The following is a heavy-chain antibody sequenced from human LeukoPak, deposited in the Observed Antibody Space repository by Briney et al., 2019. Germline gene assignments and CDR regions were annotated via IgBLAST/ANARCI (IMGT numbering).Heavy chain of an antibody. CDR2: IYSGGNT. D-gene: IGHD3-3*01. Sequence: GGSLRLSCAASGFTVSSNYMSWVRQAPGKGLEWVSVIYSGGNTYYADSVEGRFTISRDNSRNTLYLQMNSLRAEDTAVYYCARGIGSQLRSGWFDPWGQGTLVTVSS. V-gene: IGHV3-66*01. CDR1: GFTVSSNY. J-gene: IGHJ5*02. CDR3: ARGIGSQLRSGWFDP.